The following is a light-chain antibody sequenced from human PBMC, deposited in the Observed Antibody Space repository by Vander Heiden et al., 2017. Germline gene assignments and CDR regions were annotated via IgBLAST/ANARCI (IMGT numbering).Light chain of an antibody. V-gene: IGKV3-20*01. CDR3: QHYGNSPT. CDR1: QSVSSSY. Sequence: ELVLTQSPGTLSLSAGERATLSCRASQSVSSSYLAWYQQKPGQAPRLLIYGASSGATGIPDRFSGSGSGTDFTLTISRLEPEDFAVYYCQHYGNSPTFGQGTRLEIK. J-gene: IGKJ5*01. CDR2: GAS.